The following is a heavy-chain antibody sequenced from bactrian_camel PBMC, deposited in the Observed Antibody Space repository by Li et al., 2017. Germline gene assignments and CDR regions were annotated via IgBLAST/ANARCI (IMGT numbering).Heavy chain of an antibody. CDR2: IFVGGRGIT. D-gene: IGHD2*01. CDR1: GYTGYRYC. Sequence: HVQLVESGGGSVQAGGSLRLSCAADGYTGYRYCMGWFRQAPGKDREGVAVIFVGGRGITYYADSVKGRFAVSEDNAKRTVYLQMNNLQNRDAAMYFCAAGNPEREWWSLRESGYEYYGQGTQVTVS. J-gene: IGHJ4*01. V-gene: IGHV3-3*01. CDR3: AAGNPEREWWSLRESGYEY.